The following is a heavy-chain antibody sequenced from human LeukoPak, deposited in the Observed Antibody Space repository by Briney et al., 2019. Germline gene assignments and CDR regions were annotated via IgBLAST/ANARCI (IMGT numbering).Heavy chain of an antibody. J-gene: IGHJ4*02. V-gene: IGHV3-23*01. CDR3: AKDWIQFNRVFDCFDS. CDR2: IGNTET. D-gene: IGHD5-18*01. Sequence: GGSLRPSCATSGFPFETNAMSWVRQAPGKGLEWVATIGNTETFYADSVTGRFTISRDNSKNTVNLQMNRLRVEDTAISYCAKDWIQFNRVFDCFDSWGQGTLVTVSS. CDR1: GFPFETNA.